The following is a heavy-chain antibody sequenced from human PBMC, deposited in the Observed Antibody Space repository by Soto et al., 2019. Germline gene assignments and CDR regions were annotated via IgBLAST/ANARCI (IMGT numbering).Heavy chain of an antibody. J-gene: IGHJ4*02. V-gene: IGHV3-23*01. CDR3: ARASCGDTCWYRIAY. CDR2: ITGGGDIT. CDR1: DSTFDSHA. Sequence: EVQLLESGGGLVQPGGSLRLSCAAADSTFDSHAMSWVRRAPGKGLEWVSGITGGGDITYYADSVKGRFTISRDNFKNNRSLQMHSLRGEVTAVYYCARASCGDTCWYRIAYWGQGTVVTVSS. D-gene: IGHD2-21*01.